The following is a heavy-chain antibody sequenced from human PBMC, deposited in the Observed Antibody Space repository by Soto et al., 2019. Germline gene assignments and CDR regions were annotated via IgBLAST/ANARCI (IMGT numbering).Heavy chain of an antibody. Sequence: GGSLRLSCAASGFTFRSYKMNWVRQAPGKGLEWISSISSSSSYIFYADSVKGRFTISRDNAKNSLYLQMNSLRAEDTAVYFCTSPVTNGVCYWGQGTLVTVSS. CDR3: TSPVTNGVCY. CDR2: ISSSSSYI. D-gene: IGHD2-8*01. CDR1: GFTFRSYK. V-gene: IGHV3-21*01. J-gene: IGHJ4*02.